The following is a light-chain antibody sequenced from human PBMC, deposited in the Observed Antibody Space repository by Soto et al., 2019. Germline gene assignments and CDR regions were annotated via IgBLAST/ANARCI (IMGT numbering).Light chain of an antibody. CDR3: SSYAGSDILL. CDR1: STDVGGYNS. Sequence: QSALTQPPSASGSPGQSVTVSCTGTSTDVGGYNSVSWYQQHPGKAPKLIIYEVDKRPSGVPDRFSGSKSGNTASLTVFGLQDDDEADYFCSSYAGSDILLFGGGTKGTVL. J-gene: IGLJ2*01. CDR2: EVD. V-gene: IGLV2-8*01.